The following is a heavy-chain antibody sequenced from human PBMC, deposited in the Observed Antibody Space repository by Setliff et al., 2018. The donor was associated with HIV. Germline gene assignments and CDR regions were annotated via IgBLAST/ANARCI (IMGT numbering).Heavy chain of an antibody. CDR1: GDSISSYY. CDR3: ARQVGNKVLFDS. V-gene: IGHV4-59*01. D-gene: IGHD7-27*01. CDR2: IYYSGST. J-gene: IGHJ4*02. Sequence: PSETLSLNCTVSGDSISSYYWSWIRQPPGKGLEWIGYIYYSGSTNYNPSLKSRVTISVDTSKNQLSLKLSSVTAADTAVYYCARQVGNKVLFDSWGQGTLVTVSS.